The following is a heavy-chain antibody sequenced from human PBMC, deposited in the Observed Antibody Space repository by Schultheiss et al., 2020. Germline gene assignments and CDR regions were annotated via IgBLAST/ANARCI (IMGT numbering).Heavy chain of an antibody. V-gene: IGHV3-9*01. CDR1: GFTFDDYA. CDR2: ISWNSGSI. Sequence: GGSLRLSCAASGFTFDDYAMHWVRQAPGKGLEWVSGISWNSGSIGYADSVKGRFTISRDNSKNTLYLQMNSLRAEDTAVYYCARDRKLRYFDDYYYGMDVWGQGTTVTVSS. D-gene: IGHD3-9*01. CDR3: ARDRKLRYFDDYYYGMDV. J-gene: IGHJ6*02.